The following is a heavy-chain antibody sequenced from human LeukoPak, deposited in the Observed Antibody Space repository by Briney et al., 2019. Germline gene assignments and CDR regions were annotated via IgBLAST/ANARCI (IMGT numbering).Heavy chain of an antibody. J-gene: IGHJ6*02. CDR2: IYSGGST. V-gene: IGHV3-66*01. Sequence: GSLRLSCAASGFTVSSNYMSWVRQAPGKGLEWVSVIYSGGSTYYADSVKGRFTISRDNPKNTLYLQMNSLRAEDTAVYYCARDQRYFDWFRYYYYGMDVWGQGTTVTVSS. CDR1: GFTVSSNY. CDR3: ARDQRYFDWFRYYYYGMDV. D-gene: IGHD3-9*01.